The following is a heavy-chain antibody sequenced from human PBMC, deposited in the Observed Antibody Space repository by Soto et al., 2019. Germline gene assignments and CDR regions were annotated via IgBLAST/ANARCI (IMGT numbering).Heavy chain of an antibody. D-gene: IGHD6-13*01. J-gene: IGHJ4*02. CDR2: IYYSGST. Sequence: QVQLQESGPGLVKPSQTLSLTCTVSGGSISSGGYYWSWIRQHPGKGLEWIGYIYYSGSTYYNPSLNSRVTISVDTSKNQFSLKLSSVTAADTAVYYCARSAAAGAYYFDYWGQGTLVTVSS. CDR3: ARSAAAGAYYFDY. CDR1: GGSISSGGYY. V-gene: IGHV4-31*03.